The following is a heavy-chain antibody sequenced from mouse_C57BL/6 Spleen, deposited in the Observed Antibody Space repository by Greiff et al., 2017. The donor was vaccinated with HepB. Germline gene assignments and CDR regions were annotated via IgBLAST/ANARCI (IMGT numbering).Heavy chain of an antibody. V-gene: IGHV1-52*01. Sequence: VQLQQPGAELVRPGSSVKLSCKASGYTFTSYWMHWVKQRPIQGLEWIGNIDPSDSETHYNQKFKDKATLTVDKSSSTAYMQLSSLTSEDSAVYYCARGATVVGYFDYWGQGTTLTVSS. CDR3: ARGATVVGYFDY. CDR2: IDPSDSET. CDR1: GYTFTSYW. D-gene: IGHD1-1*01. J-gene: IGHJ2*01.